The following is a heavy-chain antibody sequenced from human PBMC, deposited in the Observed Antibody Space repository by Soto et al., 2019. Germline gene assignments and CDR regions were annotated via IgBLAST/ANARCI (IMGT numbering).Heavy chain of an antibody. V-gene: IGHV3-11*06. CDR2: ISTASTYT. Sequence: QVQLVESGGGLVKPGGSLRLSCSVSGFIFSEYYMSWIRQAPGKGLEWVSSISTASTYTTNADSVKGRFTISRDNAENSLYLQMNSLRAEDTAVYYCARHLWLAIDAFDIWVQGTMVTVSS. J-gene: IGHJ3*02. CDR3: ARHLWLAIDAFDI. D-gene: IGHD3-3*02. CDR1: GFIFSEYY.